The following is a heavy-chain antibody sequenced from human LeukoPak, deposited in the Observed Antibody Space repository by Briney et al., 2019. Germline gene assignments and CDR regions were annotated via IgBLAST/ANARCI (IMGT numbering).Heavy chain of an antibody. CDR3: WTGTYYFDY. CDR2: ISSDGTYT. V-gene: IGHV3-74*01. D-gene: IGHD1/OR15-1a*01. J-gene: IGHJ4*02. CDR1: GFTFSSHL. Sequence: GGSLRLSCAASGFTFSSHLMHWVRQAPGKGLVWVSRISSDGTYTNYADSVRGRFTISRDNAKNTLYLQMNSLRAEDTAVYYCWTGTYYFDYWGQGTLVTVSS.